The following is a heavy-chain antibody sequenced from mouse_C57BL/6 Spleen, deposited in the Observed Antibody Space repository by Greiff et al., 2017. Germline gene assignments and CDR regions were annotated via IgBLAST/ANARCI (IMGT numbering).Heavy chain of an antibody. J-gene: IGHJ2*01. CDR3: ARGGYYGPYYFDY. CDR1: GYSITSGYY. V-gene: IGHV3-6*01. D-gene: IGHD1-2*01. Sequence: EVKLMESGPGLVKPSQSLSLTCSVTGYSITSGYYWNWIRQFPGNKLEWMGYISYDGSNNYNPSLKNRISITRDTSKNQFFLKLNSVTTEDTATYYCARGGYYGPYYFDYWGQGTTLTVSS. CDR2: ISYDGSN.